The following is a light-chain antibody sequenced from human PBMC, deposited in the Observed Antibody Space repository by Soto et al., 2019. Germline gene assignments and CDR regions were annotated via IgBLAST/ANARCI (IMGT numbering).Light chain of an antibody. CDR3: QQRSNWIT. J-gene: IGKJ5*01. Sequence: EIVLTQSPGTLSLSPGEGATLSCRASQSISSSYLAWYQQKPGLAPRLLIYGASNRATGIPARFSGSGSGTDFTLTISSLEPEDFAVYYCQQRSNWITFGQGTRLEIK. V-gene: IGKV3D-20*02. CDR2: GAS. CDR1: QSISSSY.